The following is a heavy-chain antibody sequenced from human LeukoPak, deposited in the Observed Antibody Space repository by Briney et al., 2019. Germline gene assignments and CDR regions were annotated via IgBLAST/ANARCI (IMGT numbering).Heavy chain of an antibody. J-gene: IGHJ4*02. V-gene: IGHV3-23*01. CDR3: AKNHDSSGYYYRFDY. CDR1: GFTFSSYA. CDR2: ISGSGGST. Sequence: GGSLRLSCAASGFTFSSYAMSWVRQAPGKGLEWVSAISGSGGSTYYADSVKGRFTISRDNSKNTLYLQMNSLRAEDTAVCYCAKNHDSSGYYYRFDYWGQGTLVTVSS. D-gene: IGHD3-22*01.